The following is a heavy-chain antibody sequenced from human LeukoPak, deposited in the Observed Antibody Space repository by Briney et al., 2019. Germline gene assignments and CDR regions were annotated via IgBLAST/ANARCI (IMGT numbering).Heavy chain of an antibody. CDR2: IHSGTT. J-gene: IGHJ6*03. V-gene: IGHV4-4*07. D-gene: IGHD5-18*01. CDR1: GGSISSYF. Sequence: SETLSLTCSVSGGSISSYFLSWIRQPAGKGLEWIGRIHSGTTTYNPSLKSRVTMSLDTSKNQVSLTLRSVTAADTALYYCAGGYIYGSTYYYMDVWGKGTTVTISS. CDR3: AGGYIYGSTYYYMDV.